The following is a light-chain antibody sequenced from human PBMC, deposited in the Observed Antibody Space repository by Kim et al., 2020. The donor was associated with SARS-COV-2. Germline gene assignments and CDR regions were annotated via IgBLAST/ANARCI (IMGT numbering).Light chain of an antibody. CDR2: DVS. CDR3: SSYTSSSTLV. Sequence: QSALTQPASVSGSPGQSITISCTGTSSDVGGYNYVSWYQQYPGKAPKLMIYDVSNRPSGVSNRFFGSKSGNTASLTISGLQAEDEADYYCSSYTSSSTLVFGGGTQLTVL. CDR1: SSDVGGYNY. J-gene: IGLJ2*01. V-gene: IGLV2-14*03.